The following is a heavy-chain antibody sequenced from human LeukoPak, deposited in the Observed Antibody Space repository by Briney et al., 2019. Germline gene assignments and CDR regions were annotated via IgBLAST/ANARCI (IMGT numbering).Heavy chain of an antibody. CDR2: ISSSGSTI. CDR1: GFTFSDYY. CDR3: AREGPYDSSGWPINNWFDP. V-gene: IGHV3-11*04. Sequence: GGSLRLSCAASGFTFSDYYMSWIRRAPGKGLEWVSYISSSGSTIYYADSVKGRFTISRDNAKNSMYLQMNSLRAEDTAVYYCAREGPYDSSGWPINNWFDPWGQGTLATVSS. D-gene: IGHD3-22*01. J-gene: IGHJ5*02.